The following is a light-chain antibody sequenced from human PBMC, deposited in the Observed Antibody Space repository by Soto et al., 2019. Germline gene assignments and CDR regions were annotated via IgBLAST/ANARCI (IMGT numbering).Light chain of an antibody. CDR1: QSISSR. CDR3: QQYARNPLT. J-gene: IGKJ4*01. CDR2: KAS. Sequence: DTQMTQSPSTLSASVGDRVTISCRASQSISSRLAWYQQKAGKAPKLLIYKASGLQSGVPSRCSGSGSGTEFSLIISSLQPDDFATYYCQQYARNPLTFGGGTKVDI. V-gene: IGKV1-5*03.